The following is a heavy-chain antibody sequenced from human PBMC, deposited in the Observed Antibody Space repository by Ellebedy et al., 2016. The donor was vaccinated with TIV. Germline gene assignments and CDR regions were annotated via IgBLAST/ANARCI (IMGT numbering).Heavy chain of an antibody. CDR2: ISYDGSNK. Sequence: GGSLRLSCAASGFTFSSYAMHWVRQAPGKGLEWVAVISYDGSNKYYADSVKGRFTISRDNSKNTLYLQMNSLRAEDTAVYYCARGQGSYGSVGGRKIAYWGQGTLVTVSS. D-gene: IGHD5-18*01. CDR3: ARGQGSYGSVGGRKIAY. J-gene: IGHJ4*02. CDR1: GFTFSSYA. V-gene: IGHV3-30*04.